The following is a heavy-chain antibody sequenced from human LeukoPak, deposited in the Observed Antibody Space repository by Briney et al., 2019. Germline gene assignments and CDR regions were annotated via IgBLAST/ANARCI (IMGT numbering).Heavy chain of an antibody. Sequence: GGSLRLSCAASGNYWMHWVCQVPGKRLVWVSHINSDGSWTSYADSVKGRFTISKDNAKNTVYLQMNSLRAEDTAVYYCVSFYETYWGRGTLVTVSS. CDR3: VSFYETY. J-gene: IGHJ4*02. V-gene: IGHV3-74*01. D-gene: IGHD2/OR15-2a*01. CDR1: GNYW. CDR2: INSDGSWT.